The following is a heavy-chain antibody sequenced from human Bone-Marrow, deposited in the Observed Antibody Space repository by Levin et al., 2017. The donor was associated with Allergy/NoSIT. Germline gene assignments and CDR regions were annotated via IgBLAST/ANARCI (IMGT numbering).Heavy chain of an antibody. V-gene: IGHV3-15*01. CDR1: EFTLSNAW. CDR3: TTAAGVTNDY. CDR2: IKGSTNGGTI. Sequence: GGSLRLSCTASEFTLSNAWMSWVRQVPGKGLEWVARIKGSTNGGTIDYTAPVKGRFTISRDDSTNTLYLQMNSLKTEDTALYYCTTAAGVTNDYWGQGTLVTVSS. D-gene: IGHD4-17*01. J-gene: IGHJ4*02.